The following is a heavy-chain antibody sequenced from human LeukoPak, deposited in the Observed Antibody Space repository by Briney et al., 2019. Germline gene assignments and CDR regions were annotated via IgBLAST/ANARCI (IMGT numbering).Heavy chain of an antibody. Sequence: GGSLRLSCAASGFTFSNYWMGWVRQAPGKGLEWVANIKQDGSEIYYVDSVKGRFTISRDTAKDSLYLQMNSLRAEDTAVYYCATYRGYPVDYWGRGTLVTVSS. D-gene: IGHD1-1*01. CDR3: ATYRGYPVDY. J-gene: IGHJ4*02. CDR1: GFTFSNYW. CDR2: IKQDGSEI. V-gene: IGHV3-7*01.